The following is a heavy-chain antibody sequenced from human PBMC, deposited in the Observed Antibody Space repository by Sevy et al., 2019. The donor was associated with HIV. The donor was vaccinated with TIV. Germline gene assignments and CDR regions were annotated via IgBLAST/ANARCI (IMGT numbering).Heavy chain of an antibody. D-gene: IGHD6-13*01. J-gene: IGHJ4*02. CDR3: TREAKQQLSQYFFDF. CDR2: INVGNGNT. Sequence: ASVKVSCKASGYLFMSFVMHWVRQAPGQGLEWVGLINVGNGNTKYSQKFQDRVTITRDASTSTTYMELTSLTSEDTALYYCTREAKQQLSQYFFDFWGQGTLVTVSS. CDR1: GYLFMSFV. V-gene: IGHV1-3*01.